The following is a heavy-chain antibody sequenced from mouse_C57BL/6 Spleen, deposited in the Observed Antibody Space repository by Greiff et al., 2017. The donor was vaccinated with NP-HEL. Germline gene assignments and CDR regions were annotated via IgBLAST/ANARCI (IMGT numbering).Heavy chain of an antibody. J-gene: IGHJ4*01. Sequence: DVMLVESGGGLVKPGGSLKLSCAASGFTFSDYGMHWVRQAPEKGLEWVAYISSGSSTIYYADTVKGRFTISRDNAKNTLFLQMTSLRSEDTAMYYCARRPGYYAMDYWGQGTSVTVSS. V-gene: IGHV5-17*01. CDR1: GFTFSDYG. CDR3: ARRPGYYAMDY. CDR2: ISSGSSTI.